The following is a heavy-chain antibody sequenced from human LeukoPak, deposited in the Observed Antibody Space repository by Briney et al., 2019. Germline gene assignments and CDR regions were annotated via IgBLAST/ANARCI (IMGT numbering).Heavy chain of an antibody. CDR3: ARSPKRCCPYFDY. D-gene: IGHD2-15*01. V-gene: IGHV4-59*12. J-gene: IGHJ4*02. CDR2: ISYSGST. Sequence: SETLSLTCTVSGGSISDSYWTWIRQPPGTGLEWIGYISYSGSTNYNPSLKSRVTISVDASKNQFSLKLSSVTVADTAVYYCARSPKRCCPYFDYWGQGTLVTVSS. CDR1: GGSISDSY.